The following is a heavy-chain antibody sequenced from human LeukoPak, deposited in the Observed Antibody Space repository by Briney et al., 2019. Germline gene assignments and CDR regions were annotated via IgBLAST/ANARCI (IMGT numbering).Heavy chain of an antibody. J-gene: IGHJ6*03. V-gene: IGHV1-69*05. D-gene: IGHD6-19*01. CDR1: GGTFSSYA. CDR3: ARVASSGWEDYYYYYMDV. Sequence: SVKVSCKASGGTFSSYAISWVRQAPGQGLEWMGGIIPIFGTANYAQKFQGRVTITTDGSTSTAYMELSSLRSEDTAVYYCARVASSGWEDYYYYYMDVWGKGTTVTVSS. CDR2: IIPIFGTA.